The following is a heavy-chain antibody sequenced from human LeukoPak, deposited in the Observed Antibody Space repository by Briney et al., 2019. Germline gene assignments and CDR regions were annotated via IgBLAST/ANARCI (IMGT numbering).Heavy chain of an antibody. V-gene: IGHV4-30-2*01. CDR1: GGSISSGGYY. CDR2: IYHSGST. CDR3: ARGHWQQPYNWFDP. J-gene: IGHJ5*02. Sequence: SETLSLACTVSGGSISSGGYYWSWIRQPPGKGLEWIGYIYHSGSTYYNPSLKSRVTIPVDRSKNQFSLKLSSVTAADTAVYYCARGHWQQPYNWFDPWGQGTLVTVSS. D-gene: IGHD6-13*01.